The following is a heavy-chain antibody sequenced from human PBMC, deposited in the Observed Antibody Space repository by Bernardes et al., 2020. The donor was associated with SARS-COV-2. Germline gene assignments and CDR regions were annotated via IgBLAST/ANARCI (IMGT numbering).Heavy chain of an antibody. V-gene: IGHV4-61*01. CDR3: ARGTGLRYFDWLFSDYGMDV. J-gene: IGHJ6*02. D-gene: IGHD3-9*01. CDR2: IYYSGST. CDR1: GGSVSSGSYY. Sequence: SETLSLTCTVSGGSVSSGSYYWSWIRQPPGKGLEWIGYIYYSGSTNYNPSLKSRVTISVDTSKNQFSLKLSSVTAADTAVYYCARGTGLRYFDWLFSDYGMDVWGQGTTVTVSS.